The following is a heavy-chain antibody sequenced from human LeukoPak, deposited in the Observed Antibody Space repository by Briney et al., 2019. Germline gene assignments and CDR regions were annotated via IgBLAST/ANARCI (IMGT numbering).Heavy chain of an antibody. CDR1: GYSISSGYY. Sequence: SETLSLTCAVSGYSISSGYYWGWIRQPPGKGLGWIGSIYHSGSTYYNPSLKSRVTISVDTSKNQFSLKLSSVTAADTAVYYCARDPNSSSWFHWFDPWGQGTLVTVSS. D-gene: IGHD6-13*01. CDR3: ARDPNSSSWFHWFDP. V-gene: IGHV4-38-2*02. CDR2: IYHSGST. J-gene: IGHJ5*02.